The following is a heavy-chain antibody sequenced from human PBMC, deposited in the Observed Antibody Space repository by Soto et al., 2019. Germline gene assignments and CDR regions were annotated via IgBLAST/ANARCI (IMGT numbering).Heavy chain of an antibody. J-gene: IGHJ6*02. CDR3: VRQGFGNLRGLVDV. Sequence: QVQLQESGPGLVNPSETLSLTCTVSGVSSGNYKWSWIRQSPGKGLEWIGYIDDGGSTSYNPSLKSRVTMSVDTSTRQFSLNLRSVTAADTAVYYCVRQGFGNLRGLVDVWGQGTTVTVSS. V-gene: IGHV4-59*08. CDR1: GVSSGNYK. CDR2: IDDGGST. D-gene: IGHD3-10*01.